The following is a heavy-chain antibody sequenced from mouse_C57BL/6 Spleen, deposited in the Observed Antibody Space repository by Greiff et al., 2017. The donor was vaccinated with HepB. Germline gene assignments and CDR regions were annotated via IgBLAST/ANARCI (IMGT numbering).Heavy chain of an antibody. V-gene: IGHV1-59*01. CDR2: IDPSDSYT. J-gene: IGHJ2*01. CDR3: ARRGDYFDY. Sequence: QVQLQQPRHELVRPVTSVKVYCRTSGTTFTSYWMHGVKQRPGQGLEWIGVIDPSDSYTNYNQKFKGKATLTVDTSSSTAYMQLSSLTSEDSAVYYCARRGDYFDYWGQGTTLTVSS. CDR1: GTTFTSYW.